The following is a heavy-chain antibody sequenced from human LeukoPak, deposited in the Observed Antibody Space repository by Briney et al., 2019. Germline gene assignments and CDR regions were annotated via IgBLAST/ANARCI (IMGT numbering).Heavy chain of an antibody. CDR3: ARQQAVPGPGIDY. V-gene: IGHV5-51*01. Sequence: GAFLQISCDASGYNINNYWIGFVRQMAREVLELMGIIYPGGSDNRYSPSFEGQVTISANRSINTAYLQWSSLKASDTAIYYGARQQAVPGPGIDYWGQGTVVIVSS. J-gene: IGHJ4*02. D-gene: IGHD6-19*01. CDR2: IYPGGSDN. CDR1: GYNINNYW.